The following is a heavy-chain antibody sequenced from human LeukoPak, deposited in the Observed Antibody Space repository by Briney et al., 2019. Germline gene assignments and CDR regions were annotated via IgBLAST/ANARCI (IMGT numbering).Heavy chain of an antibody. CDR1: GGSTSSYY. J-gene: IGHJ4*02. CDR2: IYYSGST. CDR3: ARGFYSSGYSPVVSFDY. V-gene: IGHV4-59*01. Sequence: SETLSLTRTVSGGSTSSYYWSWIRQPPGTRLECIGYIYYSGSTNYNPSLKSRVTISVDTSKNQFSLKLSSVTAADTAVYYCARGFYSSGYSPVVSFDYWGQGILVTVSS. D-gene: IGHD3-22*01.